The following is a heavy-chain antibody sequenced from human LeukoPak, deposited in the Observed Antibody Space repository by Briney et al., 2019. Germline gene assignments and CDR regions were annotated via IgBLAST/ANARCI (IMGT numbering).Heavy chain of an antibody. V-gene: IGHV4-59*01. Sequence: SETLSLTCTVSVSGGPMRCYYWTWIRQPPGKGLEWIGYIYYTGSTNYNPSLKSRVTISVNTSKNQFSLKLSSVTAADTAVYYCVRAAGTDFFPYYFDSWGQGTLVTVSS. J-gene: IGHJ4*02. CDR3: VRAAGTDFFPYYFDS. D-gene: IGHD3/OR15-3a*01. CDR1: GGPMRCYY. CDR2: IYYTGST.